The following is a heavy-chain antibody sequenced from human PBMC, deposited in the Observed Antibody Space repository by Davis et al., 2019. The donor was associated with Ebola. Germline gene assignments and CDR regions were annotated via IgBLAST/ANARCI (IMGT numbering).Heavy chain of an antibody. D-gene: IGHD3-10*01. J-gene: IGHJ4*02. CDR2: VSYDGSNK. V-gene: IGHV3-30*18. CDR1: GFNFSLYG. CDR3: ANLGSGSHYEDFDY. Sequence: GSLRLSCTASGFNFSLYGMHWVRQAPGKGLEWVAVVSYDGSNKYYADSVRGRFTISRDNSKNTLYLQMNTLRPEDTAVYYCANLGSGSHYEDFDYWGQGTLVTVSS.